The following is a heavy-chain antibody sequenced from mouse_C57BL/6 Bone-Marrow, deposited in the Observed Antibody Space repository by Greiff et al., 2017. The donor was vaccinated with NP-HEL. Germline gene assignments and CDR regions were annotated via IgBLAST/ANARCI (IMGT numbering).Heavy chain of an antibody. Sequence: VHLVESGPGLVAPSQSLSITCTVSGFSLTSYGVDWVRQSPGKGLEWLGVIWGVGSTNYNSALKSRLSISKDNSKSQVFLKMNSLQTDDTAMYYCASASHYYGSPFAYWGQGTLVTVSA. CDR3: ASASHYYGSPFAY. V-gene: IGHV2-6*01. CDR1: GFSLTSYG. J-gene: IGHJ3*01. CDR2: IWGVGST. D-gene: IGHD1-1*01.